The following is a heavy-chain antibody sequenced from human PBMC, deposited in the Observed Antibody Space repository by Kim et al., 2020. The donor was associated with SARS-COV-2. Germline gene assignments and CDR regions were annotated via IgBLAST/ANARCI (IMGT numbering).Heavy chain of an antibody. J-gene: IGHJ4*02. CDR2: IYYSGST. V-gene: IGHV4-59*01. Sequence: SETLSLTCTVSGGSISSYYWSWIRQPPGKGLEWIGYIYYSGSTNYNPSLKSRVTISVDTSKNQFSLKLSSVTAADTAVYYCARGMRNLFYGSGSYSPFDYWGQGTLVTVSS. CDR3: ARGMRNLFYGSGSYSPFDY. D-gene: IGHD3-10*01. CDR1: GGSISSYY.